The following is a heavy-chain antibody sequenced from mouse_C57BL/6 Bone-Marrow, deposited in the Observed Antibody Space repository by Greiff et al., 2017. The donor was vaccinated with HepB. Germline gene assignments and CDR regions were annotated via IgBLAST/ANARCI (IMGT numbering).Heavy chain of an antibody. CDR3: ARSGALYYFDY. J-gene: IGHJ2*01. V-gene: IGHV1-82*01. CDR1: GYSFTDYN. Sequence: QVQLKESGPELVKPGASVKISCKASGYSFTDYNMNWVKQRPGKGLEWIGRSYPGDGDTNYNGKFKGKATLTADKSSSTAYMQLSSLTSEDSAVYFCARSGALYYFDYWGQGTTLTVSS. CDR2: SYPGDGDT. D-gene: IGHD3-2*02.